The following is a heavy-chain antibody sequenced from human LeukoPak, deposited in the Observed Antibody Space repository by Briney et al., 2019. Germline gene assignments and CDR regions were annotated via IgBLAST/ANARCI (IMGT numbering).Heavy chain of an antibody. V-gene: IGHV3-33*01. J-gene: IGHJ4*02. CDR1: GFTFSSYG. D-gene: IGHD3-22*01. CDR3: ARDVYYDSSGYNYFDY. CDR2: IWYDGSNK. Sequence: TGGSLRLSCAASGFTFSSYGMHWVRQAPGKGLEWGAVIWYDGSNKYYADSVKGRFTISRDNSKTTLYLQMNSLRAEDTAVYYCARDVYYDSSGYNYFDYWGQGSLVTVSS.